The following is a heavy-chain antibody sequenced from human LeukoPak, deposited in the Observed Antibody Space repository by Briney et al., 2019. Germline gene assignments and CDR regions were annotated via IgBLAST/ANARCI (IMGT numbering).Heavy chain of an antibody. CDR2: INPSGGYT. V-gene: IGHV1-46*01. CDR3: ARGGDYVGGNFDF. CDR1: GYTFSNHY. D-gene: IGHD4-17*01. Sequence: ASVKVSCKASGYTFSNHYMHWVRQAPGQGLEWMGIINPSGGYTSFAQKFQDRVTMTRDTYTSTVYMQLSSLRSEDTAVYYCARGGDYVGGNFDFWGQGALVTVSS. J-gene: IGHJ4*02.